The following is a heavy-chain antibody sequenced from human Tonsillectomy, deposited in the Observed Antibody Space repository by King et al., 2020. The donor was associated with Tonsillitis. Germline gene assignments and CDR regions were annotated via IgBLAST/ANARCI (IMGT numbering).Heavy chain of an antibody. CDR1: GGSISNYY. Sequence: VQLQESGPGLVKGSETLSLTCTVSGGSISNYYWSWIRQPPGKGLEWIGYIYYSGSTNYIPSLKSRVTISVDTSKNQFSLKLSSVTAADTAVYYCARLGRYESGVVVATPGGYGMDVWGQGTTVTVSS. V-gene: IGHV4-59*08. D-gene: IGHD2-15*01. CDR2: IYYSGST. J-gene: IGHJ6*02. CDR3: ARLGRYESGVVVATPGGYGMDV.